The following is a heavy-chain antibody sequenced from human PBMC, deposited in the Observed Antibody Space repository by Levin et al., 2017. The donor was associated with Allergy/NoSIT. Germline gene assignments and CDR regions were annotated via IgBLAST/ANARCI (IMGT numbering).Heavy chain of an antibody. CDR3: ARQSPAYDSSGYYPYGD. CDR2: IYPGDSDT. J-gene: IGHJ4*02. V-gene: IGHV5-51*01. CDR1: GYSFTSYW. D-gene: IGHD3-22*01. Sequence: KVSCKGSGYSFTSYWIGWVRQMPGKGLEWMGIIYPGDSDTRYSPSFQGQVTISADKSISTAYLQWSSLKASDTAMYYCARQSPAYDSSGYYPYGDWGQGTLVTVSS.